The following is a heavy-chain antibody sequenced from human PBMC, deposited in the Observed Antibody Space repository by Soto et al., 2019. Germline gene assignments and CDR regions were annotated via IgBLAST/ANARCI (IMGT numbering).Heavy chain of an antibody. CDR1: GGSISSYY. CDR3: ARDIRTYAFDI. Sequence: SETLSLTCTVSGGSISSYYWSWIRQPPGKGLEWIGYIYYSGSTNYNPSLKSRVTISVDTSKNQFSLKLSSVTAADTAVYYCARDIRTYAFDIWGQATMVTVSS. CDR2: IYYSGST. J-gene: IGHJ3*02. V-gene: IGHV4-59*01.